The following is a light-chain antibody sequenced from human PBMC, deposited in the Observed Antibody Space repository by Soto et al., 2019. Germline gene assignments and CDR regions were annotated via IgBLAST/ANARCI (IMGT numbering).Light chain of an antibody. CDR1: QTISSW. Sequence: IHLTQSPSSLSASVGDRVTITCGARQTISSWLAWYQQKPGKAPKLLIYAASSLQSGVPSRFSGSGSGTDFTLTISSLQPEDFATYYCQQSYSNQWTFGQGTKVDIK. CDR2: AAS. CDR3: QQSYSNQWT. J-gene: IGKJ1*01. V-gene: IGKV1-39*01.